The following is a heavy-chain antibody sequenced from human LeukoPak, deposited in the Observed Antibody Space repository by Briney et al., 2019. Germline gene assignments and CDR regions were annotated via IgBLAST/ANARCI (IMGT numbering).Heavy chain of an antibody. CDR3: AREGADSSSWYIIAFDY. J-gene: IGHJ4*02. Sequence: ASVKVSCKASGYTFTGYYMHWVRQAPGQGLEWMGWINPNSGGTNYAQKFQGRVTMTRDTSISTAYMELSRLRSDDTAVYYCAREGADSSSWYIIAFDYWGQGTLVTVSS. D-gene: IGHD6-13*01. CDR1: GYTFTGYY. CDR2: INPNSGGT. V-gene: IGHV1-2*02.